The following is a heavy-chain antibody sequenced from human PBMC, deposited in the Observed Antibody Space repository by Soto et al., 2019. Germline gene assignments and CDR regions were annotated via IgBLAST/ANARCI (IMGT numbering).Heavy chain of an antibody. Sequence: PSETLSLTCSVSGDSISNSRFYWAWIRQPTGEGLEWIGSIYHTGNAYYNPSLKSRVTISVDTSKNQFSLKLTSVTAADAALYYCARDFFDSSDYTTNWFDPWGQGTLVTVS. CDR2: IYHTGNA. CDR1: GDSISNSRFY. J-gene: IGHJ5*02. CDR3: ARDFFDSSDYTTNWFDP. V-gene: IGHV4-39*01. D-gene: IGHD3-22*01.